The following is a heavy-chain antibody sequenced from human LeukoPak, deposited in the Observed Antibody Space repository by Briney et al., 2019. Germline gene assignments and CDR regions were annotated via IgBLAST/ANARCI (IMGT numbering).Heavy chain of an antibody. CDR3: ARDRPTYSSGWYGGVFDY. D-gene: IGHD6-19*01. CDR1: GFTFSSYA. Sequence: PGGSLRPSCAASGFTFSSYAMPWVRQAPGKGLEWVAAISYDGSNKYYADSVKGRFTISRDNSKNTLYLQMNSLRAEGTAVYYCARDRPTYSSGWYGGVFDYWGQGTLVTVSS. J-gene: IGHJ4*02. V-gene: IGHV3-30-3*01. CDR2: ISYDGSNK.